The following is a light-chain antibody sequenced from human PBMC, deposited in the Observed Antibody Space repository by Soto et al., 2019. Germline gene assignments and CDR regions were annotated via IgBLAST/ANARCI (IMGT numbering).Light chain of an antibody. CDR3: TSCITANTRCV. CDR1: SSDIGRYNY. V-gene: IGLV2-14*01. Sequence: QSALTQPASVSGSPGRSITISCTGTSSDIGRYNYVSWFQQHPGKVPKLVIFEVNYRPSGVSDRFSGSKSGNTASLTITGLQAEDEADYYCTSCITANTRCVFGSGTKVTVL. CDR2: EVN. J-gene: IGLJ1*01.